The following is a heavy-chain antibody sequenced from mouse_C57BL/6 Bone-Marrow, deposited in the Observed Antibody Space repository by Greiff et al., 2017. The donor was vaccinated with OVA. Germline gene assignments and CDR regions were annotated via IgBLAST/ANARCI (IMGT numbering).Heavy chain of an antibody. V-gene: IGHV3-1*01. CDR2: ISYSGST. CDR3: ARGGDYYGSDWYFDV. D-gene: IGHD1-1*01. Sequence: EVKLMESGPGMVKPSQSLSLTCTVTGYSITSGYDWHWIRHFPGNKLEWMGYISYSGSTNYNPSLKSRISITHDTSKNHFFLKLNSVTTEDTATYYCARGGDYYGSDWYFDVWGTGTTVTVSS. CDR1: GYSITSGYD. J-gene: IGHJ1*03.